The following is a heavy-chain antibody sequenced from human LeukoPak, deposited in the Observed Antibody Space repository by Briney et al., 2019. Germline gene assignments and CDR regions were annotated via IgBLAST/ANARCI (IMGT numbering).Heavy chain of an antibody. V-gene: IGHV3-23*01. CDR1: GFTFSSYA. CDR2: ISGSGGST. D-gene: IGHD3-10*01. J-gene: IGHJ4*02. Sequence: GGSLRLSCAASGFTFSSYAMSWVRQAPGKGLEWVSAISGSGGSTYYADSVKGRFTISRDNSKNTLYLQMNSLRAEDTAGYYCAKFTKLLLWFGSLFDYWGQGTLVTVSS. CDR3: AKFTKLLLWFGSLFDY.